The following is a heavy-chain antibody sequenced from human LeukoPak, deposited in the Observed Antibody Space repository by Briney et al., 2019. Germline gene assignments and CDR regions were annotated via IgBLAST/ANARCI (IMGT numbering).Heavy chain of an antibody. CDR2: IVVGSGNT. V-gene: IGHV1-58*01. Sequence: ASVKVSCKASGFTFSSSALQWVRQARGQSLEWIGWIVVGSGNTNYAQKFQERVTITRDMSTRTAYMELSSLRSEDTAVYYCAAEVDSGSYMAYWGQGTLATVSS. D-gene: IGHD1-26*01. CDR3: AAEVDSGSYMAY. J-gene: IGHJ4*02. CDR1: GFTFSSSA.